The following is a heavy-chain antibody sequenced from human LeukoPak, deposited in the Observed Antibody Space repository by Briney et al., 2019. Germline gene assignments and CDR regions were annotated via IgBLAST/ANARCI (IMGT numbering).Heavy chain of an antibody. CDR2: ISGSGRDT. V-gene: IGHV3-23*01. CDR3: ATNYYDSSGYFPDFDY. Sequence: PGGSLRLSCAASGFTFSSYAMNWVRQATVKGLEWVSGISGSGRDTYYADSVKGRFTISRDNSKNTLYLQMNSLRADDTAVYYCATNYYDSSGYFPDFDYWGQGALVSVSS. CDR1: GFTFSSYA. D-gene: IGHD3-22*01. J-gene: IGHJ4*02.